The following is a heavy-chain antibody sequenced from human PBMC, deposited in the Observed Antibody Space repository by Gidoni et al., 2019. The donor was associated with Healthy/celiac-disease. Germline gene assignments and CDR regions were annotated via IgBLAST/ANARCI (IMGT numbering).Heavy chain of an antibody. J-gene: IGHJ4*02. D-gene: IGHD2-21*01. CDR2: IRGSGGST. CDR1: GFTFSSYA. CDR3: AKDLCWSTGFDY. V-gene: IGHV3-23*01. Sequence: EVQLLESGGGLVQPGGSLRLSCAASGFTFSSYAMSWVRQAPGKGLEWVSAIRGSGGSTYYADSVKGRFTISRDNSKNTLYLQMNSLRAEDTAVYYCAKDLCWSTGFDYWGQGTLVTVSS.